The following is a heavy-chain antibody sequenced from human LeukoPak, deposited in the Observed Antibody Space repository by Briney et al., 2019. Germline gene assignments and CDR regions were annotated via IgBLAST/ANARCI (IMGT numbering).Heavy chain of an antibody. D-gene: IGHD2-21*01. V-gene: IGHV1-69*04. CDR3: ARVDSHTDP. CDR1: GGTFSSYA. CDR2: IIPIFGIA. J-gene: IGHJ5*02. Sequence: SVKVSCKASGGTFSSYAISWVRQAPGQGREWMGRIIPIFGIANYAQKFQGRVTITADKSTSTAYMELSSLRSEDTAVYYCARVDSHTDPWGQGTLVTVSS.